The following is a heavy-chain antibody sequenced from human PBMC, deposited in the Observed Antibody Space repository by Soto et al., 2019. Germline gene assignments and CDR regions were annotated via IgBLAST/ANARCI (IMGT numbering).Heavy chain of an antibody. V-gene: IGHV3-15*01. CDR1: GFTFSDAW. CDR3: SWSDYHHFGS. J-gene: IGHJ5*02. Sequence: GWSLRLSCATSGFTFSDAWMGWVRQAPGKGLEWVGRIKSRGSGGTTDYAAPVKGRFTISRDDSKSTVYLQMNSLEIEDTAVYYCSWSDYHHFGSWGQGTLVTVS. D-gene: IGHD3-3*01. CDR2: IKSRGSGGTT.